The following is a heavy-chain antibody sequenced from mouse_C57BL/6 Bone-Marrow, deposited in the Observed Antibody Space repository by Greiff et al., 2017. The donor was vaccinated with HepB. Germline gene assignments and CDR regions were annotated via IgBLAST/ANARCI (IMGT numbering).Heavy chain of an antibody. Sequence: QVQLKESGAELVKPGASVKLSCKASGYTFTSYWMQWVKQRPGQGLEWIGEIDPSDSYTNYNQKFKGKATLTVDTSSSTAYMQLSSLTSEDSAVYYCARSGVLAAYWGQGTLVTVSA. CDR2: IDPSDSYT. CDR3: ARSGVLAAY. CDR1: GYTFTSYW. V-gene: IGHV1-50*01. D-gene: IGHD3-1*01. J-gene: IGHJ3*01.